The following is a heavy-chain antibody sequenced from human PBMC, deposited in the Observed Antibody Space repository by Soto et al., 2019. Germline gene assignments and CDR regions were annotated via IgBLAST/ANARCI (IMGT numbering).Heavy chain of an antibody. J-gene: IGHJ1*01. Sequence: QVPLVQSGAEVKKPGASVKVSCKASGYTFTTYGISWVRQAPGQGLEWMGWTSAYNGNTNYAQKFQGRVTMTTDTSTSTAYMELRSLRSDDTAVYYCARSSSTVTTTQYFQHWGQGALVTVSS. V-gene: IGHV1-18*01. CDR3: ARSSSTVTTTQYFQH. CDR2: TSAYNGNT. D-gene: IGHD4-17*01. CDR1: GYTFTTYG.